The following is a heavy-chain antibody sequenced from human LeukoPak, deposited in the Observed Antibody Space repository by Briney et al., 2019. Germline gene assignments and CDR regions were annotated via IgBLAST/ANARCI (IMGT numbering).Heavy chain of an antibody. Sequence: GGSLRLSCAASGFTFSSYAMNWVRQAPGKGLEWVSYISSSNSHIYYADSVKGRFTISRDNAKNSLYLQMNSLRVEDTAVYYCARGFYCSSTSCSTGFDYWGQGTLVTVSS. J-gene: IGHJ4*02. CDR3: ARGFYCSSTSCSTGFDY. V-gene: IGHV3-21*01. D-gene: IGHD2-2*01. CDR2: ISSSNSHI. CDR1: GFTFSSYA.